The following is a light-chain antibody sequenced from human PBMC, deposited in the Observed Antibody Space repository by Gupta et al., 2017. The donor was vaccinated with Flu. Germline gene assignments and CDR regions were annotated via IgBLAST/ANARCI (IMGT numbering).Light chain of an antibody. CDR2: GAS. V-gene: IGKV3-15*01. Sequence: ATLSVSPGERATLSCMASQSVSSNLAWYQQKPGQAPRLLIYGASTRATGIPARFSGSGSGTEFTLTISSRQSEDFAVYYCQQYNNWPPLTFGGGTKVEIK. CDR1: QSVSSN. J-gene: IGKJ4*01. CDR3: QQYNNWPPLT.